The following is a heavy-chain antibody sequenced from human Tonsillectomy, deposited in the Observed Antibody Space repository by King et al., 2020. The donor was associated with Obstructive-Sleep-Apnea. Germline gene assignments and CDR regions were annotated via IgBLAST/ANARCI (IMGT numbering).Heavy chain of an antibody. CDR3: PSFAQWLSAQVDY. J-gene: IGHJ4*02. CDR2: ISGSGGST. CDR1: GFTFSSHA. Sequence: VQLVESGGGLVQPGGSLRLSCAASGFTFSSHAMSWVRQAPGKGLEWVSGISGSGGSTYFADSVKGRFTISRDNSKNTLYLQMNSLRAEDTAVYYCPSFAQWLSAQVDYWGQGTLVTVSS. D-gene: IGHD3-22*01. V-gene: IGHV3-23*04.